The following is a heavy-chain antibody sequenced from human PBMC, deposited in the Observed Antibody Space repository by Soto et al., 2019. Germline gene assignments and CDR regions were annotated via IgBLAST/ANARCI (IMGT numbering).Heavy chain of an antibody. J-gene: IGHJ3*02. D-gene: IGHD5-12*01. CDR3: ARGREGVDIVPAGAFDI. V-gene: IGHV1-46*01. CDR2: INPSGGST. Sequence: GTSVKVSCEACGDSFTSYYMHWVRQAPGQGLEWMGIINPSGGSTSYAQKFQGRVTMTRDTSTSTVYMELSSLRSEDTAVYYCARGREGVDIVPAGAFDIWGQGTMVTVSS. CDR1: GDSFTSYY.